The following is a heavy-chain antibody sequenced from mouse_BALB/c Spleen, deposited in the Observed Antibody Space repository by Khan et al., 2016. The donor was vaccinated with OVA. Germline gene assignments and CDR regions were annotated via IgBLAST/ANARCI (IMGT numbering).Heavy chain of an antibody. D-gene: IGHD1-1*01. Sequence: VQLKESGPGLVKPSQSLSLTCTVTGYSITSDYAWNWIRQFPGNKLEWMGYISYSGSTRYNPSLKSRISITRDTSKNQFFLQLNSVTTEDTATYYCTNYYGYLDYWGQGTTLTVSS. CDR1: GYSITSDYA. CDR3: TNYYGYLDY. CDR2: ISYSGST. V-gene: IGHV3-2*02. J-gene: IGHJ2*01.